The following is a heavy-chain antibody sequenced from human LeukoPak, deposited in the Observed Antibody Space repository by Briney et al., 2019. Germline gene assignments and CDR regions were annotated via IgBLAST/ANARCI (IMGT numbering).Heavy chain of an antibody. CDR3: ATPFSGYGYFDY. D-gene: IGHD3-22*01. V-gene: IGHV3-30-3*01. J-gene: IGHJ4*02. CDR2: ISYDGSNK. CDR1: GFTFSSYA. Sequence: PGGSLRLSCAASGFTFSSYAMHWVRQAPGKGLEWVAVISYDGSNKYYADSVKGRFTISRDNSKNTLYLQMNSLRAEDTAVYYCATPFSGYGYFDYWGQGTLVTVSS.